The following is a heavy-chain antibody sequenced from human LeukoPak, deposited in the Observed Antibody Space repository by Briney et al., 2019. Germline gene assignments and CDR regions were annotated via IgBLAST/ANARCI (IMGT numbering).Heavy chain of an antibody. J-gene: IGHJ6*03. Sequence: SETLSLTCAVYGGSFSGYYWSWIRQPPGKGLEWIGEINHSVSTNYNPSLKGRVTISDDTSKHQFSLKLSSVTAADTAVYYCARRVSSWYGYYYYMDVWGKGTTVTISS. D-gene: IGHD6-13*01. CDR1: GGSFSGYY. CDR3: ARRVSSWYGYYYYMDV. CDR2: INHSVST. V-gene: IGHV4-34*01.